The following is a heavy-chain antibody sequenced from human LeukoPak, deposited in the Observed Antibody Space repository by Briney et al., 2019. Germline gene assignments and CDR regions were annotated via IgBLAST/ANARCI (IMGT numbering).Heavy chain of an antibody. CDR3: ARLGSSGSSSAFNI. CDR1: GGSISSGTCS. CDR2: ICYSGRT. J-gene: IGHJ3*02. V-gene: IGHV4-39*01. Sequence: SETLSLTCTVSGGSISSGTCSWGWIRQPPGKGLEWIGSICYSGRTYYNPSLKSRVTISVDTSNSQFSLKLTSVTAADTAVYYCARLGSSGSSSAFNIWGQGTMVTVSS. D-gene: IGHD1-26*01.